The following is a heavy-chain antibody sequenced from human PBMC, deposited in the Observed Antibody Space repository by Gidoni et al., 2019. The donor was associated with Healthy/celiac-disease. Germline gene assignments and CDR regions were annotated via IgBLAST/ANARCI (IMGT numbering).Heavy chain of an antibody. Sequence: QVQLVQSGAEVKKPGSSVKVACKAYGGTFSSYAISWVRQAPGQGLEWMGGIIPIFGTANYAQKFQGRVTITADESTSTAYMELSSLRSEDTAVYYCARDRDGYDYFDYWGQGTLVTVSS. J-gene: IGHJ4*02. V-gene: IGHV1-69*01. CDR1: GGTFSSYA. CDR2: IIPIFGTA. D-gene: IGHD5-12*01. CDR3: ARDRDGYDYFDY.